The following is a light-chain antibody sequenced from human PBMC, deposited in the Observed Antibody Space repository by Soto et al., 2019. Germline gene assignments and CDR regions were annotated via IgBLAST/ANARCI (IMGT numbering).Light chain of an antibody. Sequence: QSVLTQPPSASGSPGQSVTISCTGTSSDVGGYNYVSWYQQYPGKVPKLMVYEVNKRHSGVPDRFSGSKSGNTASLTVSGLQAEDAADYYCTSYAGGNNVFGTGTKLTVL. CDR2: EVN. CDR3: TSYAGGNNV. CDR1: SSDVGGYNY. V-gene: IGLV2-8*01. J-gene: IGLJ1*01.